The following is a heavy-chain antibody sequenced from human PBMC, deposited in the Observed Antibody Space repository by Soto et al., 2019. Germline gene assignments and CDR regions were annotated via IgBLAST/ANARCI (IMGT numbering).Heavy chain of an antibody. D-gene: IGHD2-8*01. CDR1: GYTFFDYA. V-gene: IGHV1-18*04. Sequence: AAGKVSWEACGYTFFDYAITWVRQAPGQGLEWMGWISAYNGNTKYAQKFQGRVTMTTDTSTTTAHMELTSLRSDDTAVYYCARAGPSSTVYALLLHLLAPWGQRTLVTVSS. J-gene: IGHJ5*02. CDR2: ISAYNGNT. CDR3: ARAGPSSTVYALLLHLLAP.